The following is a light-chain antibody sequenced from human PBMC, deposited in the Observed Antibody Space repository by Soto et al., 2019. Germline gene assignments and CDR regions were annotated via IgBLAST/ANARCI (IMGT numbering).Light chain of an antibody. CDR2: WAS. J-gene: IGKJ2*01. V-gene: IGKV4-1*01. CDR1: QTVLYSSNNKNH. CDR3: QQYYTTPYT. Sequence: DIVMTRSPDSLAVSLGERATINCRSSQTVLYSSNNKNHLAWYQQKPGQPPKLLIYWASTRESGVPDRFSGSGSGTDFTLTISSLQAEDVAVYYCQQYYTTPYTFGQGTKLEI.